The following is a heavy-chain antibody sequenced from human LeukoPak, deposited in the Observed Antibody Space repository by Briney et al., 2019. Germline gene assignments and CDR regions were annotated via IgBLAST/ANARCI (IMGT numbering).Heavy chain of an antibody. CDR1: GFIFSNYW. J-gene: IGHJ4*02. D-gene: IGHD1-26*01. V-gene: IGHV3-66*01. CDR3: ARAELFDY. Sequence: PGGSLRHSCAASGFIFSNYWMTWVRQAPGKGLEWVSVIYSGGSTYYADSVKGRFTISRDNSKNTLYLQMNSLRAEDTAVYYCARAELFDYWGQGTLVTVSS. CDR2: IYSGGST.